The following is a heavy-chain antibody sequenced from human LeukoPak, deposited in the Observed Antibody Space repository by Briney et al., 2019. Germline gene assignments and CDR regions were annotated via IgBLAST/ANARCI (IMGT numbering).Heavy chain of an antibody. J-gene: IGHJ4*02. CDR1: GYTFTGYY. Sequence: GASVKLSCTASGYTFTGYYMHWVRQAPGQGLEWMGWINPNSGGTKYAQKFQGRVTMTRDTSISTACMELSRLRSDDTAVYYCARDLPTGDSGGYWGQGTLVTVSS. D-gene: IGHD7-27*01. CDR2: INPNSGGT. V-gene: IGHV1-2*02. CDR3: ARDLPTGDSGGY.